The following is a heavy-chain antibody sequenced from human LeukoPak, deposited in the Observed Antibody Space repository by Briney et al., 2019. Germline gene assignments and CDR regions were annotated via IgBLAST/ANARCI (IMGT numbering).Heavy chain of an antibody. D-gene: IGHD3-10*01. CDR2: IYYSGST. J-gene: IGHJ6*02. CDR3: ARDQGIDYGSGSYPYGMDV. CDR1: GGSISSYY. Sequence: HPSETLSLTCTVSGGSISSYYWSWIRQPPGKGLEWIGYIYYSGSTNYNPSLKSRVTISVDTSKTQFSLKLSSVTAADTAVYYCARDQGIDYGSGSYPYGMDVWGQGTTVTVSS. V-gene: IGHV4-59*01.